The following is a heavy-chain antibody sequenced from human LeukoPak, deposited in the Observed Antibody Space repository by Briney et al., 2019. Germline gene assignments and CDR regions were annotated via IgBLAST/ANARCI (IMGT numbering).Heavy chain of an antibody. J-gene: IGHJ4*02. D-gene: IGHD4-23*01. V-gene: IGHV1-2*02. CDR3: ARSTVVLNFDY. Sequence: GASVTVSCKASGYTFTVYYMHWVRQAPGQGLEWMGWINPNSGGTNYAQKFQGRVTMTRDTSISTAYMELSRLRSDDTAVYYCARSTVVLNFDYWGQGTLVTVSS. CDR2: INPNSGGT. CDR1: GYTFTVYY.